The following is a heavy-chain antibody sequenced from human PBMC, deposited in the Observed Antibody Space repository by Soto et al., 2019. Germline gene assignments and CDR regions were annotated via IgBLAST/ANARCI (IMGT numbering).Heavy chain of an antibody. CDR2: ISAHNGNT. J-gene: IGHJ6*03. CDR3: ARVATGDFWSGYHRYYYYYMDV. Sequence: QVQLVQSGAEVKKPGASVKVSCKASGYTFSSYGISWVRQAPGQGLEWMGWISAHNGNTNYAQKLQGRVTMTTDTSTSTAYMELRSLRSDDTAVYYCARVATGDFWSGYHRYYYYYMDVWGKGTPVTVSS. CDR1: GYTFSSYG. D-gene: IGHD3-3*01. V-gene: IGHV1-18*01.